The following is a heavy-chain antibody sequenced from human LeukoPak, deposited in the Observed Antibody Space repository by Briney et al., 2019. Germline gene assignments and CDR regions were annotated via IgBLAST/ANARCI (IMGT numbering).Heavy chain of an antibody. Sequence: GSLRLSCVASGLTFSSYAMSWVRQAPGKGLEWVSAISGSGVTTHYAGSVKGRFSISRDNSKNTLYLQMNSLRAEDTALYYCAKKVVVGATSPYSDFQDWGQGTLVTVSS. CDR3: AKKVVVGATSPYSDFQD. V-gene: IGHV3-23*01. CDR1: GLTFSSYA. D-gene: IGHD1-26*01. CDR2: ISGSGVTT. J-gene: IGHJ1*01.